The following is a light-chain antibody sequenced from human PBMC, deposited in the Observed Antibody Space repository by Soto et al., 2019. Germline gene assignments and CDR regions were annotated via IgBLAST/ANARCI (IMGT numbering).Light chain of an antibody. J-gene: IGKJ1*01. CDR3: QQFNTYPA. Sequence: DIQITQSPSTLSASVGDRVTITCRASQNINRWLAWYQQKPGKAPKLLIYDASNLGSGVPSRLSGSGSGTDFTLPISGLQPDDFATYDCQQFNTYPAFGQGTKVDIK. V-gene: IGKV1-5*01. CDR2: DAS. CDR1: QNINRW.